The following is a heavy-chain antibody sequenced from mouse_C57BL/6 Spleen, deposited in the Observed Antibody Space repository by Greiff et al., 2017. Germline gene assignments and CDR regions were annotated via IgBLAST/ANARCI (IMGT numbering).Heavy chain of an antibody. J-gene: IGHJ2*01. CDR2: IDPSDSYT. Sequence: QVQLQQPGAELVKPGASVKLSCKASGYTFTSYWMQWVKQRPGQGLEWIGEIDPSDSYTNYNQKFKGKATLTVDTSSSTAYMQLSSLTSEDSAVYYCARQGTTVDYWGQGTTLTVSS. D-gene: IGHD1-1*01. CDR3: ARQGTTVDY. CDR1: GYTFTSYW. V-gene: IGHV1-50*01.